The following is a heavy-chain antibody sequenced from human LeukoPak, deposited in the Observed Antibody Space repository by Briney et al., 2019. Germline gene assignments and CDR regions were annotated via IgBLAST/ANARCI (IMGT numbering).Heavy chain of an antibody. J-gene: IGHJ3*02. V-gene: IGHV3-23*01. CDR3: AKVAKNLVIIGSAFYI. CDR1: GFTFNTYA. D-gene: IGHD3-10*01. Sequence: GGSLRLSCAASGFTFNTYAMNWVRQAPGKGLEWVSVISARGDMTYFADSVKGRFLISRDNSKNTVYVEMNSLRVDDTAIYYCAKVAKNLVIIGSAFYIWGQGTLVTVSS. CDR2: ISARGDMT.